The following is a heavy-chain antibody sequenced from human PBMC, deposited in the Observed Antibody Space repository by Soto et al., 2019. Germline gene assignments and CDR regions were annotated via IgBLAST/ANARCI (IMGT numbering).Heavy chain of an antibody. J-gene: IGHJ5*02. D-gene: IGHD3-10*01. CDR2: INHSGST. Sequence: ETLSLTCTVSGGSISGYYWSWIRQPPGKGLEWIGEINHSGSTNYNPSLKSRVTISVDTSKNQFSLKLSSVTAADTAVYYCASLYGSGGWFDPWGQGTLVTVSS. CDR1: GGSISGYY. V-gene: IGHV4-34*01. CDR3: ASLYGSGGWFDP.